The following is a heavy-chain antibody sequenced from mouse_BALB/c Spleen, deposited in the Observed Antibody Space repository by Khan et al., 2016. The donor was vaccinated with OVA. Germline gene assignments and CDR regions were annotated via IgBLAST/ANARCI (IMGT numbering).Heavy chain of an antibody. V-gene: IGHV2-2*01. J-gene: IGHJ3*01. CDR3: ARNSYRYDFTY. D-gene: IGHD2-14*01. Sequence: QVQLKESGPGLVQPSQSLSITCTVSGFSLTTYGVHWVRQSPGKSLEWLGVIWSGGSTEYNAPFISRLSISKDNSKSQVFFKMNSLQADDTAMYYCARNSYRYDFTYWGQGTLVTVSA. CDR1: GFSLTTYG. CDR2: IWSGGST.